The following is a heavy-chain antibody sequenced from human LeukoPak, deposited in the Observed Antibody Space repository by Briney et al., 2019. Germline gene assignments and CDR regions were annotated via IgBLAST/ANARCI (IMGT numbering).Heavy chain of an antibody. CDR1: GFTFSDHA. V-gene: IGHV3-30*19. Sequence: GGSLRLSCAASGFTFSDHAMHWVRQAPGKGLEWVTVISYHARDQFYADSVKGRFTVSRDNSRNILYLQMNSLRVEDSAVYYCAAQPCINGICYLDYWGQGALVTVSS. J-gene: IGHJ4*02. CDR2: ISYHARDQ. CDR3: AAQPCINGICYLDY. D-gene: IGHD2-8*01.